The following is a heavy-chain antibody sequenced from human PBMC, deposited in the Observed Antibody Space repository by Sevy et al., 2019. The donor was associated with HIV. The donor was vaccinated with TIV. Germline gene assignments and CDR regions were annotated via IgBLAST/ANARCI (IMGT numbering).Heavy chain of an antibody. CDR2: FDPEDGET. J-gene: IGHJ4*02. CDR3: ATTKDYYDSSGSPFDS. Sequence: ASVKVSCKVSGYTLSQISMHWVRQAPGKGLEWMGSFDPEDGETIYAQKFQARVTMTEDTSTDTAYMELSSLRSDDTAGYYCATTKDYYDSSGSPFDSWGRGTLVTVSS. V-gene: IGHV1-24*01. D-gene: IGHD3-22*01. CDR1: GYTLSQIS.